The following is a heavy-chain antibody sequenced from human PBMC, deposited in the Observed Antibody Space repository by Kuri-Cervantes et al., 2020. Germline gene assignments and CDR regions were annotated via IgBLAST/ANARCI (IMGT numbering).Heavy chain of an antibody. CDR1: GLTVSSNY. D-gene: IGHD1-26*01. Sequence: LSLTCAASGLTVSSNYMSWVRQAPGKGLEWVSIIYSGGSTCYADSVKGRFTISRDNSKNTLYLQMNSLRAEDTAVYYCAKSSRSYNWGFFDFWGQGTLVTVSS. J-gene: IGHJ4*02. CDR3: AKSSRSYNWGFFDF. CDR2: IYSGGST. V-gene: IGHV3-66*01.